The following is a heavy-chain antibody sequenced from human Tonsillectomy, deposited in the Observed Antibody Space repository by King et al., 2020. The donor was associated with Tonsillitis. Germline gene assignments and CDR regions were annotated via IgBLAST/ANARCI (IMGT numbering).Heavy chain of an antibody. D-gene: IGHD3-3*01. CDR3: ARDYDFWSGLAHAFDI. CDR2: MWDVGSIK. Sequence: VQLVEAGGGVVQPGRSLRLSFAASGFTFSISGMHWFRQAPGKGRGWLAVMWDVGSIKYYSDSVKGRCTISRDNCKNTLYLQMNSLRAEDTAVYYYARDYDFWSGLAHAFDIWGQGTMVTVSS. J-gene: IGHJ3*02. V-gene: IGHV3-33*01. CDR1: GFTFSISG.